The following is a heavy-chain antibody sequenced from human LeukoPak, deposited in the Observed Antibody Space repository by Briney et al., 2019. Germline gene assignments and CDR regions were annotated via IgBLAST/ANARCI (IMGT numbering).Heavy chain of an antibody. J-gene: IGHJ6*03. CDR1: GYTFTSYD. CDR3: ARRIAMTGARSYHYMDV. CDR2: MNPNSGNT. Sequence: ASVKVSCKASGYTFTSYDINWVRQATGQGLEWMGWMNPNSGNTGYTQKFQGRVTISRNTSISTAYMELSSLRSEDTAVYYCARRIAMTGARSYHYMDVWGKGTTVTVSS. V-gene: IGHV1-8*03. D-gene: IGHD6-19*01.